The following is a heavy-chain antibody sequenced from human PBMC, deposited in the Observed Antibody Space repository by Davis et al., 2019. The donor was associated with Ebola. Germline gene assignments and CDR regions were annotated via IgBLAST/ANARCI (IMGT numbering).Heavy chain of an antibody. CDR3: TTSYVGIVYASDV. J-gene: IGHJ3*01. CDR2: MSGSGDRT. D-gene: IGHD3-10*02. V-gene: IGHV3-23*01. Sequence: GESLKISCAASGFNFNTYAMSWVRQAPGKGPEWVSGMSGSGDRTNYADSVRGRFTISRDNSKNTVYLQLDRLRVEGTATYYCTTSYVGIVYASDVWGQGSKVVVSS. CDR1: GFNFNTYA.